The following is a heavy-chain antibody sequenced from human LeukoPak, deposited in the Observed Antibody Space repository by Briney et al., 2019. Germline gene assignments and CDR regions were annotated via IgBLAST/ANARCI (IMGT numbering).Heavy chain of an antibody. V-gene: IGHV3-20*04. CDR3: ASSGAMTPYFFDY. J-gene: IGHJ4*02. D-gene: IGHD1-26*01. CDR2: INWNGDST. CDR1: GFTFDDYG. Sequence: GGSLRLSCAASGFTFDDYGMSWVRHAPEKGLEWVSGINWNGDSTGYADSVKGRFTISRDNAKNSLYLQMNSLRAEDTALYYCASSGAMTPYFFDYWGQGTLVTVSS.